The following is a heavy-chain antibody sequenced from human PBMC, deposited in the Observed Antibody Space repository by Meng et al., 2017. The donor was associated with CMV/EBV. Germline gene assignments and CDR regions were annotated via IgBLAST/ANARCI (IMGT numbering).Heavy chain of an antibody. Sequence: PKLRESGPRLVKPSETRSLTCTVSGGSISSSSYYWGWIRQPPGKGLEWIGSIYYSGSTYYNPSLKSRVTISVDTSKNQFSLKLSSVTAADTAVYYCVTWLWFGELSGYYFDYWGQGTLVTVSS. CDR2: IYYSGST. D-gene: IGHD3-10*01. CDR3: VTWLWFGELSGYYFDY. CDR1: GGSISSSSYY. V-gene: IGHV4-39*07. J-gene: IGHJ4*02.